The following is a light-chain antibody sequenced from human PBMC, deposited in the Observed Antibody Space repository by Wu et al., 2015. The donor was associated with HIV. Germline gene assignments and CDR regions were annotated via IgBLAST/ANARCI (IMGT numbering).Light chain of an antibody. CDR1: QTFSSW. CDR3: EQFKSHPRS. V-gene: IGKV1-5*01. J-gene: IGKJ2*03. CDR2: GAS. Sequence: DIQMTQSPSTLSASVGDRVTITCRASQTFSSWLAWYQHKAGKAPQLLIYGASTLESGVPSRFSGSGSGTDFTLTIRNLQPEDVATYYCEQFKSHPRSFGQGTKLEI.